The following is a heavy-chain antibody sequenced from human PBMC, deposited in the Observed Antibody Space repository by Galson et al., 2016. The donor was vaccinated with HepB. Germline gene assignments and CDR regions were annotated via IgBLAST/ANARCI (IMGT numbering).Heavy chain of an antibody. CDR3: AAGIAAATAAY. V-gene: IGHV3-21*01. Sequence: SLRLSCAASGLTFSTYTMNWVRQAPGKGLEWVSSISGTGSYIYYADSLKGRFTISRDNTKNSLYLHMNSLRDEDTAVYYCAAGIAAATAAYWGQGTLLTVSS. J-gene: IGHJ4*02. CDR1: GLTFSTYT. D-gene: IGHD6-13*01. CDR2: ISGTGSYI.